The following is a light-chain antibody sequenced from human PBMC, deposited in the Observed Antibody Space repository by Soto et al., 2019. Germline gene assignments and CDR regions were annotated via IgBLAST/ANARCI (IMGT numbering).Light chain of an antibody. CDR3: HQYNNWRT. Sequence: EVVLTQSPATLSVSPGERATLSCRASQSVSTNLAWYQQRPGQAPRLLIYGASARATGIPDRFSGSGAGTEFTLTISSLQSEDFAVYYCHQYNNWRTFGQGTLEIK. CDR1: QSVSTN. CDR2: GAS. V-gene: IGKV3-15*01. J-gene: IGKJ5*01.